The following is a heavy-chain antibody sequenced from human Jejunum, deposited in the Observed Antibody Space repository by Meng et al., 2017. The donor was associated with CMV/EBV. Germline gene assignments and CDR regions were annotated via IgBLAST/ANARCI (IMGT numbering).Heavy chain of an antibody. CDR3: VKCLGTPGTEWFDP. CDR2: VGATGTFT. V-gene: IGHV3-23*01. Sequence: EVHLLESGGGLVQPGGSLRLSWEASGFIFTTYAMAWVCQAPGKGLEWVSLVGATGTFTSYADSVRGRFAISRDNSRNTVYLQMNSLRVEDTAAYYCVKCLGTPGTEWFDPWGQGTLGTVAS. CDR1: GFIFTTYA. D-gene: IGHD1/OR15-1a*01. J-gene: IGHJ5*02.